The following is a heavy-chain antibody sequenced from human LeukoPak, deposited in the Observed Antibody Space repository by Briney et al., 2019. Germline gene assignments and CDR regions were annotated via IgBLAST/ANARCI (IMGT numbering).Heavy chain of an antibody. CDR1: GFTFSSSA. CDR3: ARDKGDYDTSGSLFVF. CDR2: IKQDGSEK. V-gene: IGHV3-7*03. J-gene: IGHJ4*02. Sequence: GGSLRLSCAASGFTFSSSAMSWVRQAPRKGLEWVANIKQDGSEKYYVDSVKGRFTISRDNAKNSLYLQMNSLRAEDTAVYYCARDKGDYDTSGSLFVFGGQGTLVTVSS. D-gene: IGHD3-22*01.